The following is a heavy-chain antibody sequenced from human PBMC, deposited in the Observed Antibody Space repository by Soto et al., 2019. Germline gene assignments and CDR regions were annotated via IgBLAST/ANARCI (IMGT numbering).Heavy chain of an antibody. Sequence: ASVKVSCKASGYTFTGYYMHWVRQAPGQGLERMGWTNPNSGGTNYAQKFQGRVTMTRDTSISTAYMELSRLRSDDTAVYYCARDPSWYERAYNWFDPWGQGTLVTVSS. CDR3: ARDPSWYERAYNWFDP. V-gene: IGHV1-2*02. J-gene: IGHJ5*02. D-gene: IGHD6-13*01. CDR2: TNPNSGGT. CDR1: GYTFTGYY.